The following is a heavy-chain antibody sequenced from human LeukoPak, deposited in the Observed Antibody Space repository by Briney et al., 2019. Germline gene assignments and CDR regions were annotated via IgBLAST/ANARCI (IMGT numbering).Heavy chain of an antibody. Sequence: PGGSLRLSCAASGFTFSSYWMHWVRQAPGKGLVWVSRINSDGSSTSYADSVKGRFTISRDNAKNTLYLQMNSLKADDTAVYYCAKVHDSSGYYYYFDYWGQGTLVTVSS. J-gene: IGHJ4*02. CDR1: GFTFSSYW. CDR3: AKVHDSSGYYYYFDY. CDR2: INSDGSST. D-gene: IGHD3-22*01. V-gene: IGHV3-74*01.